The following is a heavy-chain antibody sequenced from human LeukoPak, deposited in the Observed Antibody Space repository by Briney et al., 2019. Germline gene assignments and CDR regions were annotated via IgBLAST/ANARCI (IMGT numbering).Heavy chain of an antibody. CDR2: IDTVGNT. D-gene: IGHD7-27*01. V-gene: IGHV3-13*01. Sequence: GGSLRLSCAASGFTFSTYDMHWVRQATGKGLEWVSAIDTVGNTYYAGSVKGRFTISRENAWNSLYLQMDSLRDGDTAVYYCIRIRTGEHQYGMDVWGQGTTATVSS. CDR3: IRIRTGEHQYGMDV. CDR1: GFTFSTYD. J-gene: IGHJ6*02.